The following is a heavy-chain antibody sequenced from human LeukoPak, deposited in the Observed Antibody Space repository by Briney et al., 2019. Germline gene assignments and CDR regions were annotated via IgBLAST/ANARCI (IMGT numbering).Heavy chain of an antibody. CDR3: ARILRYFDWPTPYYFDY. J-gene: IGHJ4*02. D-gene: IGHD3-9*01. V-gene: IGHV5-51*01. CDR2: IYPGDSDT. CDR1: GYSFTSYW. Sequence: GESLKISCKGSGYSFTSYWIGWVRQMPGKGLEWMGIIYPGDSDTRYSPSFQGQVTISADKSISTAYLQWSSLKASDTAMYYCARILRYFDWPTPYYFDYWGQETLVTVSS.